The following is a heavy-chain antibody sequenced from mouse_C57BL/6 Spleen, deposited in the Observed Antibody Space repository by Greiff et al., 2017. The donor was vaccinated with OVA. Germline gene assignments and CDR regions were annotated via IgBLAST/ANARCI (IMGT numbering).Heavy chain of an antibody. J-gene: IGHJ3*01. CDR1: GYAFSSYW. CDR3: ARLGSFAY. CDR2: IYPGDGDT. Sequence: VKLMESGAELVKPGASVKISCKASGYAFSSYWMNWVKQRPGKGLEWIGQIYPGDGDTNYNGKFKGKATLTADKSSSTAYMQLSSLTSEDSAVYFCARLGSFAYWGQGTLVTVSA. V-gene: IGHV1-80*01.